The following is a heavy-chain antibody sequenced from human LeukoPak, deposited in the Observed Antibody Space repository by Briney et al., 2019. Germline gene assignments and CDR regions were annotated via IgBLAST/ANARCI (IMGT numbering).Heavy chain of an antibody. D-gene: IGHD6-19*01. J-gene: IGHJ3*02. CDR1: DTSINTYY. CDR2: IYTTGTT. V-gene: IGHV4-4*07. Sequence: SETLSLTCSVSDTSINTYYWSWIRQPAGKGLEWIGHIYTTGTTNSNPSLKSRVTMSIDTSKNQFSLKLSSVTAADTAVYYCASFYSSGWYRPHDAFDIWGQGTMVTVSS. CDR3: ASFYSSGWYRPHDAFDI.